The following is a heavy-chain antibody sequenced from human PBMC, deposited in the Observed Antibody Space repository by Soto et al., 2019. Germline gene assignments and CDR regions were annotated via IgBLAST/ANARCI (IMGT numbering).Heavy chain of an antibody. CDR3: AREDQGGAIGPIDY. V-gene: IGHV3-30-3*01. CDR1: GFTFSSYA. J-gene: IGHJ4*02. D-gene: IGHD3-16*02. Sequence: GGSLRLSCAASGFTFSSYAMHWVRQAPGKGLEWVAVISYDGSNKYYADSVKGRFTISRDNSKNTLYLQMNSLRAEDTAVYYCAREDQGGAIGPIDYWGQGTLVTVSS. CDR2: ISYDGSNK.